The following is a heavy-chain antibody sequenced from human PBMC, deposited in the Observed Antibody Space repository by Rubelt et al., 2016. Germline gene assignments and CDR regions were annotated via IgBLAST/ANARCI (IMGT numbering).Heavy chain of an antibody. Sequence: LEWVSGISGTGGDTYYADSVKGRFTISRDNVKNTLYLQMNSLRAEDTAVYYCAHLVGLTPFDSWGQGTLLTVSS. D-gene: IGHD1-26*01. J-gene: IGHJ4*02. V-gene: IGHV3-23*01. CDR2: ISGTGGDT. CDR3: AHLVGLTPFDS.